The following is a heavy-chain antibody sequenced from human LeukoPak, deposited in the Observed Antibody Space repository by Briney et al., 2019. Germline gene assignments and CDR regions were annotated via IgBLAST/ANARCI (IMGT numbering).Heavy chain of an antibody. J-gene: IGHJ4*02. CDR2: ISSSSSYI. CDR3: ARVGGNDFWSGYPEY. CDR1: GFTFSSDS. V-gene: IGHV3-21*01. Sequence: KPGGSLRLSCAASGFTFSSDSMNWVRQAPGKGLEWVSSISSSSSYIYYADSVKGRFTISRDNAKNSLYLQMNSLRAEDTAVYYCARVGGNDFWSGYPEYWGQGTLVTVSS. D-gene: IGHD3-3*01.